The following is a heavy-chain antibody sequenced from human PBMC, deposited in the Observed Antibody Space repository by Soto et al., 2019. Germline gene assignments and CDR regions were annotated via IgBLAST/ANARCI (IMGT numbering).Heavy chain of an antibody. CDR3: AGDYYDSSGYYHAAFDI. CDR2: IYYSGST. Sequence: QVQLQESGPGLVKPSQTLSLTCTVSGGSISSGGYYWSWIRQHPGKGLEWIGYIYYSGSTYYNPSLKIRVTISVDTSKNRLSLKLSSVTAADTAVYYGAGDYYDSSGYYHAAFDIWGQGTMVTVSS. CDR1: GGSISSGGYY. V-gene: IGHV4-31*03. D-gene: IGHD3-22*01. J-gene: IGHJ3*02.